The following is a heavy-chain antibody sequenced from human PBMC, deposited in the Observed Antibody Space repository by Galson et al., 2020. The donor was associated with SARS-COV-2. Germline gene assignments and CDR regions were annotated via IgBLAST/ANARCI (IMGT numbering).Heavy chain of an antibody. D-gene: IGHD4-17*01. CDR3: SRAVADYPPSN. V-gene: IGHV4-59*11. CDR2: LFNGGST. J-gene: IGHJ4*02. Sequence: SETLSLTCSVSGGSISNHYWIWIRQPPGKGLEWIGCLFNGGSTRYNASLSNRVTISVDTSKNQFSLRLTSVTAADTAVYYCSRAVADYPPSNWGQGTLVTVSS. CDR1: GGSISNHY.